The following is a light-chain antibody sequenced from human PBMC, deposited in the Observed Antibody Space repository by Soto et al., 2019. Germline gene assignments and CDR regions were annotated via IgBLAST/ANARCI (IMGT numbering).Light chain of an antibody. Sequence: QSALTQPPSASGSPGQSVTIPCTGTYSDIGAYNYVSWYQQRPGEAPKLIIHSNNQRPSGVPDRFSGSKSGTSASLAINGLQSEDEADYFCAAWDDSLDGYVFGTGTKLTVL. CDR2: SNN. CDR3: AAWDDSLDGYV. J-gene: IGLJ1*01. V-gene: IGLV2-8*01. CDR1: YSDIGAYNY.